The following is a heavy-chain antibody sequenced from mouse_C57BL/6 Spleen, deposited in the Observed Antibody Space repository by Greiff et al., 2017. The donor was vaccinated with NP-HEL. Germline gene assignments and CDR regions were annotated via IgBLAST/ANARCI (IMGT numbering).Heavy chain of an antibody. J-gene: IGHJ2*01. CDR2: ISSGSSTI. CDR1: GFTFSDYG. V-gene: IGHV5-17*01. D-gene: IGHD3-3*01. CDR3: ARPRGTGYFDY. Sequence: EVKLMESGGGLVKPGGSLKLSCAASGFTFSDYGMHWVRQAPEKGLEWVAYISSGSSTIYYADTVKGRFTISRDNAKNTLYLQMTKPGSKDTAKCYCARPRGTGYFDYWGQGTTLTVSS.